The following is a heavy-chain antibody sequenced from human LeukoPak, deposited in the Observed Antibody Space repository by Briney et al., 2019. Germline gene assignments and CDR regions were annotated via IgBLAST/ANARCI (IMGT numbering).Heavy chain of an antibody. CDR2: INHSGST. D-gene: IGHD4-17*01. Sequence: SETLSLTCAVYGGSFSGYYWSWIRQPPGKGLEWNGEINHSGSTNYNPSLKSRVTISVDTSKNQFSLKLSSVTAADTAVYYCARAGWATVTKGSWFDPWGQGTLVTVSS. J-gene: IGHJ5*02. CDR1: GGSFSGYY. CDR3: ARAGWATVTKGSWFDP. V-gene: IGHV4-34*01.